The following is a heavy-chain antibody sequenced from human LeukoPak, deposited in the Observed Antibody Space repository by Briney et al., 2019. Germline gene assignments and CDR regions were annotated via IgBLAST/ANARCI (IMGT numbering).Heavy chain of an antibody. CDR3: ARYCGSTSCYVGAFDI. CDR1: GDSISSSSYY. CDR2: VYYSGSA. V-gene: IGHV4-39*01. D-gene: IGHD2-2*01. Sequence: SETLSLTCTVSGDSISSSSYYYWAWIRQSPGKGLEWIGNVYYSGSAYYNPSLESRVTMSVDTSKSQFSLKLSSVTAADTGVFYCARYCGSTSCYVGAFDIWGQGTTVTVSS. J-gene: IGHJ3*02.